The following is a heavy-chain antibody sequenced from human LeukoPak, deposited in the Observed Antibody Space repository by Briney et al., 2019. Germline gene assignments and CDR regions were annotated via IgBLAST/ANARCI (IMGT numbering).Heavy chain of an antibody. CDR3: ARAGLNYDSSGYAFDI. CDR1: GYTFTGYY. CDR2: INPNSGGT. Sequence: ASVKVSCKASGYTFTGYYMHWVRQAPGQGLEWMGWINPNSGGTNHAQKFQGRVTMTRDTSISTAYMELSRLRSDDTAVYYCARAGLNYDSSGYAFDIWGQGTVVTVSS. V-gene: IGHV1-2*02. D-gene: IGHD3-22*01. J-gene: IGHJ3*02.